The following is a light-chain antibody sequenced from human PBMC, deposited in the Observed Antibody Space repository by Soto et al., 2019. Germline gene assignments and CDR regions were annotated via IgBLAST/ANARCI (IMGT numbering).Light chain of an antibody. CDR1: QSVLYNSNNKNY. V-gene: IGKV4-1*01. CDR2: WAS. CDR3: QQYFNTPIT. Sequence: DIVMTQSPASLAVSLGERATINCRSSQSVLYNSNNKNYLAWYQQKPGQPPKLLIYWASSRESGVPDRFSGSGSGADFTLTISSLQAEDVAVYYCQQYFNTPITFGQGTRLEIK. J-gene: IGKJ5*01.